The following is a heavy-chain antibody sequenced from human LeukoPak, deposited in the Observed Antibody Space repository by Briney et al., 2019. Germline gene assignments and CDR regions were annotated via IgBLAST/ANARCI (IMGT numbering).Heavy chain of an antibody. Sequence: ASVKVSCKASGYTFTGYYLHWVRQAPGQGLEWVGWINPNSGGTNYAQKFQGRVTMTRDTSISTAYMELTRLTSDDTAVYYCARRQLLWSIDYWSQGTLVTVSS. V-gene: IGHV1-2*02. J-gene: IGHJ4*02. CDR1: GYTFTGYY. D-gene: IGHD2-2*01. CDR3: ARRQLLWSIDY. CDR2: INPNSGGT.